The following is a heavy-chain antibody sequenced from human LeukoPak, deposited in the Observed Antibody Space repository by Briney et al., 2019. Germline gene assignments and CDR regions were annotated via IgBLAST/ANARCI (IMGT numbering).Heavy chain of an antibody. V-gene: IGHV1-2*02. D-gene: IGHD2-2*01. CDR2: INPNSGGT. Sequence: ASVKVSRKASGYTFTGYYMHWVRQAPGQGLEWMGWINPNSGGTNYAQKFQGRVTMTRDTSISTAYMELSRLRSDDTAVYYCARLYCSSTSCLTSDYYGMDVWGQGTTVTVSS. CDR3: ARLYCSSTSCLTSDYYGMDV. CDR1: GYTFTGYY. J-gene: IGHJ6*02.